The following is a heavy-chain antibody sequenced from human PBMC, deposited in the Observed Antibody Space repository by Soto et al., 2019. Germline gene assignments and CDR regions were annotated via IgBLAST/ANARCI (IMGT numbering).Heavy chain of an antibody. CDR3: AGEGITTVRAGV. J-gene: IGHJ6*02. V-gene: IGHV3-53*04. Sequence: EVQLVESGGGLVQPGGSLRLSCAASGFTVSSNYMSWVRQAPGKGLEWVSVIYSGGSTYYADSVKGRFTISRHNSKNTQHLKMNCLRAEDAAVDYCAGEGITTVRAGVWGQGTTVTVSS. D-gene: IGHD3-10*01. CDR1: GFTVSSNY. CDR2: IYSGGST.